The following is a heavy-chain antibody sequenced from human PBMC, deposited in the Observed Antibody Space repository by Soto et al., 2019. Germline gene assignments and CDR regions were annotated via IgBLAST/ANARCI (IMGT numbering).Heavy chain of an antibody. CDR1: GFSFSSYG. V-gene: IGHV3-33*01. CDR3: ARDPSYDCNYSDY. CDR2: IWYDGSNK. Sequence: GRSLRLSCAASGFSFSSYGMHWVRQAPGKGLEWVAVIWYDGSNKYYADSVKGRFTISRDNSKNTLYLQMNSLRAEDTAVYFCARDPSYDCNYSDYWGQGTLVTVSS. J-gene: IGHJ4*02. D-gene: IGHD5-12*01.